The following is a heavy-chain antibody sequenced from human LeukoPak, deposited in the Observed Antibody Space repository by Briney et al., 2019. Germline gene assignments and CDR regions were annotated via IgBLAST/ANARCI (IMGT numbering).Heavy chain of an antibody. CDR3: ARGGYYGSGNDFRFDP. CDR2: INYGGHT. Sequence: SETLSLTCTVSGGSMRSHSFYWGWIRQSPGTGLEWIANINYGGHTYYNPSVKSRVTLSVDVSKNQFSLKLTSVTAADTAVYFCARGGYYGSGNDFRFDPWGQGTLVTVSS. D-gene: IGHD3-10*01. V-gene: IGHV4-39*07. CDR1: GGSMRSHSFY. J-gene: IGHJ5*02.